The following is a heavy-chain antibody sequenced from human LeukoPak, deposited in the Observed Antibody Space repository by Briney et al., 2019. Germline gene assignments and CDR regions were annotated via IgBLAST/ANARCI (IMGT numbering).Heavy chain of an antibody. CDR1: GFTFSSYS. D-gene: IGHD3-9*01. V-gene: IGHV3-21*01. Sequence: GGSLRLSCAASGFTFSSYSMNWVRQAPGKGLEWVSSISSSSSYIYYADSVKGRFTISRDNAKNSLYLQMNGLRAEDTAVYYCARTYYDILTGSKDAFDIWGQGTMVTVSS. CDR2: ISSSSSYI. J-gene: IGHJ3*02. CDR3: ARTYYDILTGSKDAFDI.